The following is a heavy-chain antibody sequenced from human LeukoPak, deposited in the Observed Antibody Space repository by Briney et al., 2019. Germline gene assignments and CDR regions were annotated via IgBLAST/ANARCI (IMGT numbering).Heavy chain of an antibody. CDR2: IYPGDSDI. CDR1: GYSFITYW. J-gene: IGHJ4*02. D-gene: IGHD2-2*01. V-gene: IGHV5-51*01. Sequence: GESLKISCKGSGYSFITYWIGSVRQMPGKGLEWMGIIYPGDSDIRYSPSFQGQVTMSVDKSISTAYLQWTSLKASDTAMYYCARRQGCSSTSCPPDYWGQGTLVTVSS. CDR3: ARRQGCSSTSCPPDY.